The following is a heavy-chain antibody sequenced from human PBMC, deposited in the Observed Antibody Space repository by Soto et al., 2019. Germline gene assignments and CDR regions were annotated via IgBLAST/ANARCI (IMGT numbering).Heavy chain of an antibody. CDR3: AKSQLKFEELPNFDY. CDR2: ISGSGGST. D-gene: IGHD1-26*01. V-gene: IGHV3-23*01. Sequence: EVQLLESGGGLVQPGGSLRLSCAASGFTFSSYAMSWVRQAPGKGLEWVSAISGSGGSTYYADSVKGRFTISRANSKNTLYLQMNSLRAEDTAVYYCAKSQLKFEELPNFDYWGQGTLVTVSS. CDR1: GFTFSSYA. J-gene: IGHJ4*02.